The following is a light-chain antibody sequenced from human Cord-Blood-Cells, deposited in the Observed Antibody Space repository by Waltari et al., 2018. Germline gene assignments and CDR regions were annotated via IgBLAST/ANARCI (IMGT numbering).Light chain of an antibody. V-gene: IGKV1-39*01. J-gene: IGKJ2*01. Sequence: DIQMTQSPSSLSASVGDRVTITCRASQSISSYLNWYQQKPGKAPKLLIYAASSLQSGVPSRVSGSGSVTDFTLTISSLQPEDFATYYFQQSYSTPPYTFGQGTKLEIK. CDR2: AAS. CDR3: QQSYSTPPYT. CDR1: QSISSY.